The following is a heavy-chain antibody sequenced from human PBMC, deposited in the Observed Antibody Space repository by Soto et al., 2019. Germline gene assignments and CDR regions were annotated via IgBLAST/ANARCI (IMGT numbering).Heavy chain of an antibody. CDR1: GGSVSNSNYY. V-gene: IGHV4-39*07. CDR2: VYYRGRS. CDR3: ARDYSGSYPY. D-gene: IGHD1-26*01. J-gene: IGHJ4*02. Sequence: SETLSLTCTVSGGSVSNSNYYWGWIRQSPGKGLEWIGSVYYRGRSYSKSSVKSRVTISVDTSKNQFSLKLSSVTAADTAVYYCARDYSGSYPYWGQGTLVTSPQ.